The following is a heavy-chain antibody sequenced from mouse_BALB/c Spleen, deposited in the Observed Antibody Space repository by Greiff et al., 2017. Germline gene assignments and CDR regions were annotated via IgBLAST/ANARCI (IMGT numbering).Heavy chain of an antibody. Sequence: EVQLVESGEGLVKLGGSLKLSCAASGFTFSSYYMSWVRQTPEKRLELVAAINSNGGSTYYPDTVKGRFTISRDNAKNTLYLQMSSLKSEDTALYYCARQGMITTDYYAMDYWGQGTSVTVSS. V-gene: IGHV5-6-2*01. D-gene: IGHD2-4*01. CDR1: GFTFSSYY. CDR2: INSNGGST. CDR3: ARQGMITTDYYAMDY. J-gene: IGHJ4*01.